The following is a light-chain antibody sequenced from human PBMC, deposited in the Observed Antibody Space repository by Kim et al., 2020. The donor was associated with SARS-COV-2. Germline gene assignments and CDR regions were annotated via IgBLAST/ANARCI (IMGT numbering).Light chain of an antibody. J-gene: IGKJ4*01. V-gene: IGKV1-9*01. Sequence: DIQLTQSPSFLSASVGDRVTITCRASQGISSYLAWYQQIPGKAPKLLIYAASTSQSGVPSRFSGSGSGTEFTLTISSLQPEDFATYYCQQLNSYPRLTFGGGTKVDIK. CDR1: QGISSY. CDR3: QQLNSYPRLT. CDR2: AAS.